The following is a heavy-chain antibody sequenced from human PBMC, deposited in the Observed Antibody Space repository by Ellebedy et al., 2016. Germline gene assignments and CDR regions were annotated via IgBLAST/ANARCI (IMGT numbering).Heavy chain of an antibody. CDR2: FDPEDGET. CDR1: GYTFTSYD. J-gene: IGHJ4*02. D-gene: IGHD3-10*01. Sequence: ASVKVSCKASGYTFTSYDINWVRQATGQGLEWMGGFDPEDGETIYAQKFQGRVTMTEDTSTDTAYMELSSLRSEDTAVYYCATGGDYYGSGSIFDYWGQGTLVTVSS. CDR3: ATGGDYYGSGSIFDY. V-gene: IGHV1-24*01.